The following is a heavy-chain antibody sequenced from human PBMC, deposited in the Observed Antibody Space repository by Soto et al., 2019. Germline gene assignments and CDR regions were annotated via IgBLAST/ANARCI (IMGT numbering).Heavy chain of an antibody. Sequence: GGSLRLSCAASGFTFSSYAMSWVRQAPGKGLEWVSAISGSGGSTYYADSVKGRFTISRDNSKNTLYLQMNSLRAEDTAVYYCAKDANPSRDYDFWSGYYTYYFDYWGQGTLVTVSS. CDR3: AKDANPSRDYDFWSGYYTYYFDY. D-gene: IGHD3-3*01. CDR2: ISGSGGST. CDR1: GFTFSSYA. V-gene: IGHV3-23*01. J-gene: IGHJ4*02.